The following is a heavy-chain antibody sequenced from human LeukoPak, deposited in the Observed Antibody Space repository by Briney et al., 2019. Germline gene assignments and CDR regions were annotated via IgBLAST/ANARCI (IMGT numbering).Heavy chain of an antibody. J-gene: IGHJ4*02. CDR2: IYTSGST. CDR3: ARRINGYYDSSGYPFDC. D-gene: IGHD3-22*01. CDR1: GGSISSYY. Sequence: SETLSLTCTVSGGSISSYYWSWIRQPAGKGLEWIGRIYTSGSTNYNPSLKSRVTMSVDTSKNQFSLKLSSVTAADTAVYYCARRINGYYDSSGYPFDCWGQGTLVTVSS. V-gene: IGHV4-4*07.